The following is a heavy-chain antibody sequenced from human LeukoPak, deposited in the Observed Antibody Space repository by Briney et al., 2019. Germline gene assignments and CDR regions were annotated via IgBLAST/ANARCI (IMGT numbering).Heavy chain of an antibody. V-gene: IGHV1-24*01. CDR2: FDPEDGET. CDR3: ATPRRGYSGYEPFDY. D-gene: IGHD5-12*01. CDR1: GYTLTELS. J-gene: IGHJ4*02. Sequence: ASVKVSCKVSGYTLTELSVHWVRQAPGKGLEWMGGFDPEDGETIYAQKFQGRVTMTEDTSTDTAYMELSSLRSEDTAVYYCATPRRGYSGYEPFDYWGQGTLVTVSS.